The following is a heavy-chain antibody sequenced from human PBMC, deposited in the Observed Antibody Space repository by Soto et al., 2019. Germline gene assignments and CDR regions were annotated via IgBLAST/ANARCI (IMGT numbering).Heavy chain of an antibody. CDR3: MRRGYASGDQTDAFVV. CDR1: GYTFTSYD. CDR2: MNPNSGDT. D-gene: IGHD4-17*01. J-gene: IGHJ3*01. V-gene: IGHV1-8*01. Sequence: QVPLVQSGAEVKKPGASVKVPCKASGYTFTSYDINWLRQAPGEGLEWMGWMNPNSGDTEFAQKFQGRVPPTRNTPIRTAYMEVSSLTSQATAVYFWMRRGYASGDQTDAFVVWDPAT.